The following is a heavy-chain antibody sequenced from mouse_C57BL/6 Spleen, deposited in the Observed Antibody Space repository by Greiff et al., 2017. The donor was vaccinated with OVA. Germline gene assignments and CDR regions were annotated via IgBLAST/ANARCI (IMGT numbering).Heavy chain of an antibody. CDR2: INPNNGGT. Sequence: EVKLQQSGPELVKPGASVKMSCKASGYTFTDYNMHWVKQSHGKSLEWIGYINPNNGGTSYNQKFKGKATLTVNKSSSTAYMELRSLTSEDSAVYYCALNYYGSSYVRVYWGQGTTLTVSS. CDR1: GYTFTDYN. J-gene: IGHJ2*01. CDR3: ALNYYGSSYVRVY. V-gene: IGHV1-22*01. D-gene: IGHD1-1*01.